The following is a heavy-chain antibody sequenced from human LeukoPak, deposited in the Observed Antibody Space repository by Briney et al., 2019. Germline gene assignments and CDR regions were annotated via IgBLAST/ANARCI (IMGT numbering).Heavy chain of an antibody. V-gene: IGHV5-51*01. Sequence: GESLKISCKGSGYSFTSYWIGWVRQMPGKGLEWMGIIYPGDSDTRYSPSFQGQVTISVDKSIRTAYLQWSSLKASDTAMYYCARRHCSSTSCQFDYWGQGTLVTVSS. J-gene: IGHJ4*02. CDR2: IYPGDSDT. D-gene: IGHD2-2*01. CDR1: GYSFTSYW. CDR3: ARRHCSSTSCQFDY.